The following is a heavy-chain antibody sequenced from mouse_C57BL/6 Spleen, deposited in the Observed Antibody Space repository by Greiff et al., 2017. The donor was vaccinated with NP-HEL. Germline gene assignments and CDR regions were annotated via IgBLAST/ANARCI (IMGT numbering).Heavy chain of an antibody. J-gene: IGHJ1*03. V-gene: IGHV1-55*01. CDR2: FYPGSGST. D-gene: IGHD1-1*01. CDR3: ARKGYYGGGLSYFDD. CDR1: GYTFTSYW. Sequence: VQLQQPGAELVKPGASVQMSCKASGYTFTSYWITWVKQRPGHGLAWIGDFYPGSGSTNYNEKFKSKATLPVDTSSSTAYMQLRSLTSEDSAVYYCARKGYYGGGLSYFDDWGTGTAVTVSS.